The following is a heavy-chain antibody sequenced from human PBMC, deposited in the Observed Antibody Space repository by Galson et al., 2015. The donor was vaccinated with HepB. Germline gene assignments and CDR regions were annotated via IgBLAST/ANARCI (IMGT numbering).Heavy chain of an antibody. Sequence: SVKVSCKASGGTFSSYAISWVRQAPGQGLEWMGGIIPILGIANYAQKFQGRVTITADKSTSTAYMELSSLRSEDTAVYYCARTITMVQGVISYYYYYYMDVWGKGTTVTVSS. V-gene: IGHV1-69*10. J-gene: IGHJ6*03. CDR2: IIPILGIA. CDR3: ARTITMVQGVISYYYYYYMDV. CDR1: GGTFSSYA. D-gene: IGHD3-10*01.